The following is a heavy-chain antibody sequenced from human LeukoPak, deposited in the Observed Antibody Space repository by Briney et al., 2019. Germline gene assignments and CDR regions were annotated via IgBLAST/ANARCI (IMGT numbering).Heavy chain of an antibody. J-gene: IGHJ5*02. D-gene: IGHD1-26*01. CDR1: GGSISSYF. CDR3: ARDSHPPYSGSYYVWFDP. V-gene: IGHV4-4*07. CDR2: IYTSGST. Sequence: SETLSLTCNVSGGSISSYFWSWIRQPAGKGLEWIGRIYTSGSTNYNPSLKSRVTMSVDTSKNQFSLKLSSVTAADTAVYYCARDSHPPYSGSYYVWFDPWGQGTLVTVSS.